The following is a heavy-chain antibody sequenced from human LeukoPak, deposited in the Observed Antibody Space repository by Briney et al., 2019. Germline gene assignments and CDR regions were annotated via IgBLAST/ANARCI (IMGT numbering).Heavy chain of an antibody. CDR1: GFTFSAHG. V-gene: IGHV3-23*01. CDR2: ISGSGGST. D-gene: IGHD3-10*01. J-gene: IGHJ4*02. Sequence: GGSLRLSCEVSGFTFSAHGMAWVRQAPGKGLEWVSAISGSGGSTYYADSVKGRFTISRDNSKNTLYLQMNSLRAEDTAVYYCAKPPLVWFGEFTYYFDYWGQGTLVTVSS. CDR3: AKPPLVWFGEFTYYFDY.